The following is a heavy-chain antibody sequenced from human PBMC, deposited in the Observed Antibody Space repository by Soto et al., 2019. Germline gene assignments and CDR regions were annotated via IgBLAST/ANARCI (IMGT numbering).Heavy chain of an antibody. CDR3: AKFVAAHFYFDY. Sequence: GGSLRLSCAASGFTFSSYAMSWVRQAPGKGLEWVSAISGSGGSTYYAYSVKGRFTISRDNSKNTLYLQMNSVRAEDTAVYYGAKFVAAHFYFDYWGQGTLVTVSS. CDR1: GFTFSSYA. J-gene: IGHJ4*02. V-gene: IGHV3-23*01. CDR2: ISGSGGST. D-gene: IGHD6-6*01.